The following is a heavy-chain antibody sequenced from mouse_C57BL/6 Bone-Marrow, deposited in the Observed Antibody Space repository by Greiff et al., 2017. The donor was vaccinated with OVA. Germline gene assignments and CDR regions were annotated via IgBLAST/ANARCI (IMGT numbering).Heavy chain of an antibody. D-gene: IGHD1-1*01. CDR2: IWWDDDK. Sequence: QVTLKESGPGILQPSQTLSLTCSFSGFSLSTFGMGVGWIRQPSGKGLEWLAHIWWDDDKYYNPALKSRLTISKDTSKNQVFLKIDNVDTADTATYYGARIGFDYYGSSYYFDYWGQGTTLTVSS. CDR1: GFSLSTFGMG. V-gene: IGHV8-8*01. J-gene: IGHJ2*01. CDR3: ARIGFDYYGSSYYFDY.